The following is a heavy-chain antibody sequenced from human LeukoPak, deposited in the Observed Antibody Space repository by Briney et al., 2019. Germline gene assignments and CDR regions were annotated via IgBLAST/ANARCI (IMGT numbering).Heavy chain of an antibody. D-gene: IGHD5-12*01. CDR3: ATDSGRVRYYFDY. V-gene: IGHV3-23*01. CDR2: INGRGGIT. CDR1: GFTFSTYG. J-gene: IGHJ4*02. Sequence: GGSLRLSCAASGFTFSTYGMIWVRQAPGKGLEWVSGINGRGGITNYADSVKGRFTISRDNSKNTLYLQMNSLRAEDTAVYYCATDSGRVRYYFDYWGQGTLVTVSS.